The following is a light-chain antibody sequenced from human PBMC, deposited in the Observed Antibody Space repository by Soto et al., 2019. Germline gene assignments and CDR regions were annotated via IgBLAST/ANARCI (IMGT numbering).Light chain of an antibody. CDR3: QHYNSYSEA. V-gene: IGKV3-11*01. J-gene: IGKJ1*01. CDR2: DAS. CDR1: QSVSSY. Sequence: EIVLTQSPATLSLSPGESATLSCRASQSVSSYLAWYQQKPGQAPRLLIYDASNRAPGIPARFSGSGSGTDFTLTISSLEPEDFATYYCQHYNSYSEAVGQGTKVDIK.